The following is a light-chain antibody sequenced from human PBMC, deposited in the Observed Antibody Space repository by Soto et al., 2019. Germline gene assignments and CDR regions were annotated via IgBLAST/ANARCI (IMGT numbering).Light chain of an antibody. CDR1: QSVSSN. J-gene: IGKJ1*01. CDR2: GAS. V-gene: IGKV3-15*01. Sequence: EVVVTQSPGTLSVSPGERATLSCRASQSVSSNLDWYQQKPGQAPRLLIYGASTRATGIPARFSGSGSGTEFTHTISRLQSEDFAVYYCQQYNIWPRAFGQGTKEEIK. CDR3: QQYNIWPRA.